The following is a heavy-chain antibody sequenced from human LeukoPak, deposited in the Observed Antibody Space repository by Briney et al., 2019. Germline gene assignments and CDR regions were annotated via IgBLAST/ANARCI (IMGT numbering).Heavy chain of an antibody. D-gene: IGHD2-15*01. Sequence: PSETLCLTRAVYGGSFSGYYWSWIRQPPGKGLEWIGEINHSGSTNYNPSLKSRVTISVDTSKNQFSLKLSSVTAADTAVYYCARGWWYPDYWGQGTLVTVSS. CDR1: GGSFSGYY. CDR3: ARGWWYPDY. J-gene: IGHJ4*02. CDR2: INHSGST. V-gene: IGHV4-34*01.